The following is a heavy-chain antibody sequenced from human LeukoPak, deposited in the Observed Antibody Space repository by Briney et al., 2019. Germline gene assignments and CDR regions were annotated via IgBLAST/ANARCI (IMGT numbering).Heavy chain of an antibody. CDR2: IFSSGST. V-gene: IGHV4-4*07. J-gene: IGHJ4*02. CDR1: GGSINDHY. CDR3: ARTSASQSSGDYDRYFDY. D-gene: IGHD4-17*01. Sequence: SETLSLTCTVSGGSINDHYWTWIRQPGGRGLEWIGRIFSSGSTDYNPSLETRAAILIDTSKNQFSLNLNSVTAADTAVYYCARTSASQSSGDYDRYFDYWGQGTLVTISS.